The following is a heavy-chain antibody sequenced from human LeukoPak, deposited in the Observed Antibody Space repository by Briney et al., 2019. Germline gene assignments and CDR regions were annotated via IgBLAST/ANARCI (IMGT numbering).Heavy chain of an antibody. CDR3: ARLGTYGDYGFDY. V-gene: IGHV3-66*01. D-gene: IGHD4-17*01. CDR1: GFTFDDYG. Sequence: PGGSLRLSCAASGFTFDDYGMSWVRQAPGKGLEWVSVIYSGGSTYYADSVKGRFTISRDNSKNTLYLQMNSLRAEDTAVYYCARLGTYGDYGFDYWGQGTLVTVSS. J-gene: IGHJ4*02. CDR2: IYSGGST.